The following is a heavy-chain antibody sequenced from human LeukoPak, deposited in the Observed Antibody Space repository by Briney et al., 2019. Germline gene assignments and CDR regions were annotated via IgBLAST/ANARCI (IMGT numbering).Heavy chain of an antibody. Sequence: ASVKVSCKASGYTFRNYAINWVRQAPGQGLEWMGGIIPIFGTANYAQKFQGRVTITADESTSTAYMELSSLRSEDTAVYYCARDHRDGLIDYWGQGTLVTVSS. CDR3: ARDHRDGLIDY. V-gene: IGHV1-69*13. CDR2: IIPIFGTA. D-gene: IGHD5-24*01. J-gene: IGHJ4*02. CDR1: GYTFRNYA.